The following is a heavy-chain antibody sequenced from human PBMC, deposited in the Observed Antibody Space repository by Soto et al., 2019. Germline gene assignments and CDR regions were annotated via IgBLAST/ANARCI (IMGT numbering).Heavy chain of an antibody. D-gene: IGHD1-1*01. CDR2: ITAIFGAA. J-gene: IGHJ5*02. Sequence: QVQLVQSGAEVKKPGSSVKVSCKASGGTFSTYGISWVRQAPGQGLEWMGGITAIFGAANYAPKSQGRVTITGNESRAPPTRDLNSLRSEARAVYNGARREAVRSELGTTVAGPKTGSDPWGQGTRVTAPS. V-gene: IGHV1-69*01. CDR3: ARREAVRSELGTTVAGPKTGSDP. CDR1: GGTFSTYG.